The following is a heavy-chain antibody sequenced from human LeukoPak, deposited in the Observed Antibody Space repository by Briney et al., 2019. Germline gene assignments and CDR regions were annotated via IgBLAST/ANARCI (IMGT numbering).Heavy chain of an antibody. D-gene: IGHD6-13*01. J-gene: IGHJ4*02. CDR1: GGTFSSYA. CDR2: IIPIFGTA. Sequence: SVKVSCKASGGTFSSYAISWVRQAPGQGLGWMGGIIPIFGTANYAQKFQGRVTITADESTSTAYMELSSLRSEDTAVYYCARWQQQLTHFDYWGQGTLVTVSS. CDR3: ARWQQQLTHFDY. V-gene: IGHV1-69*13.